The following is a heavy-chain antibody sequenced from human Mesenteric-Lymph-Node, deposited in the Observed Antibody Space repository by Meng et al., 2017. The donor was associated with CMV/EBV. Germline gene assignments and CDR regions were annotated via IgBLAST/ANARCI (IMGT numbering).Heavy chain of an antibody. J-gene: IGHJ6*02. D-gene: IGHD1-7*01. CDR1: GFTFSNYW. CDR2: IKQDGSEK. Sequence: GGSLRLSCAASGFTFSNYWMTWVRQAPGKGLEWVANIKQDGSEKFYVDSVKGRFSISRDNAKRSLYLQMNSLKAEDTAVYFCARGSLSIAETTDYVDNGMAVWGQGTTVTVSS. V-gene: IGHV3-7*01. CDR3: ARGSLSIAETTDYVDNGMAV.